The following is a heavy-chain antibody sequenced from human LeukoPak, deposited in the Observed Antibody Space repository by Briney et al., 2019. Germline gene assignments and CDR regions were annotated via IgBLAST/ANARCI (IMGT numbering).Heavy chain of an antibody. D-gene: IGHD1-1*01. CDR2: ISWNSGSI. CDR1: GFTFDDYA. V-gene: IGHV3-9*01. CDR3: AKDRSPRGWKGTLPDY. Sequence: PGRSLRLSCAASGFTFDDYAMHWVRQAPGKGLEWVSGISWNSGSIGYADSVKGRFTISRDNAKNSLYLQMNSLRAEDTALYYCAKDRSPRGWKGTLPDYWGQGTL. J-gene: IGHJ4*02.